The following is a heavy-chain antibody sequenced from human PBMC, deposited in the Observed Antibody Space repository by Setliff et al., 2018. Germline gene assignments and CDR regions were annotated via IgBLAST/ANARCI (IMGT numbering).Heavy chain of an antibody. CDR2: IYPDDSYT. Sequence: GESLKISCKGSGYNFASYWIAWVRQMPGKGLEWMGIIYPDDSYTNYSPSFQGHVTISIDTAENQVSLKVNSVTAADTGVYYCARLNFWRGFWYFTLWGQGTPVTVSS. D-gene: IGHD3-3*01. V-gene: IGHV5-51*01. CDR3: ARLNFWRGFWYFTL. CDR1: GYNFASYW. J-gene: IGHJ4*02.